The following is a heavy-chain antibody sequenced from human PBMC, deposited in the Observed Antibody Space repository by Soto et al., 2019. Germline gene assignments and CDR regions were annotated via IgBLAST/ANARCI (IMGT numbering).Heavy chain of an antibody. CDR3: ARGDYDVLTGYSSGPFDD. Sequence: PGGSRRLSCAASGFTFSSYSMNWVRQAPGKGLEWVSYISSSSSTIYYADSVKGRFTISRDNAKNSLYLQMNSLRAEDTAVYYCARGDYDVLTGYSSGPFDDWGQGTLVTVSS. D-gene: IGHD3-9*01. V-gene: IGHV3-48*01. J-gene: IGHJ4*02. CDR1: GFTFSSYS. CDR2: ISSSSSTI.